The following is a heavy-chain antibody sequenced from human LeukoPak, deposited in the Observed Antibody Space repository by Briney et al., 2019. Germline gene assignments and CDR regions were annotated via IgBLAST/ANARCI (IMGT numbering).Heavy chain of an antibody. CDR3: ARDRRYFDY. D-gene: IGHD6-6*01. CDR1: GFTFSNYW. J-gene: IGHJ4*02. Sequence: GGSLRLSCAASGFTFSNYWMNWARQAPGKGLEWVSYISSSSSPIYYADSVKGRFTISRDNAKNSLYLQMNSLRAEDTAVYYCARDRRYFDYWGQGTLVTVSS. CDR2: ISSSSSPI. V-gene: IGHV3-48*01.